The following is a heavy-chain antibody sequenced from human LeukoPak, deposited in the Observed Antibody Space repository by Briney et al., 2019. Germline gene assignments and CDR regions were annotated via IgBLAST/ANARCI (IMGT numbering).Heavy chain of an antibody. CDR2: INHSGST. CDR3: ATIKRGNIYGYFDF. CDR1: GGSFSGYY. J-gene: IGHJ4*02. V-gene: IGHV4-34*01. D-gene: IGHD5-18*01. Sequence: PSETLSLTCAVYGGSFSGYYWSWIRQPPGKGLEWIGEINHSGSTNYNPSLKSRVTISVDTPKNQFSLRLTSVTAADTAVYYCATIKRGNIYGYFDFWGQGILVTVSS.